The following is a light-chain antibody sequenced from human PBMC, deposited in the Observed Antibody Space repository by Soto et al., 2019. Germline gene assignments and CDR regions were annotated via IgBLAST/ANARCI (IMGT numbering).Light chain of an antibody. J-gene: IGLJ2*01. CDR3: GSYAYVNIVV. CDR1: SSDVGGYNY. CDR2: EVS. V-gene: IGLV2-8*01. Sequence: QSALTQPPSASGSPGQSVTISCTGTSSDVGGYNYVSWYQQHPGKAPKVMIYEVSKRPSGVPDRFSGSKSGNTASLTVSGLQAEDEPDYYCGSYAYVNIVVFGGGTKLTVL.